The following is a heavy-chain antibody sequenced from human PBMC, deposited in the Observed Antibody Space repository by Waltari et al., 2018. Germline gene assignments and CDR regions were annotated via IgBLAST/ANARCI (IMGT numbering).Heavy chain of an antibody. CDR2: MNPNSGNT. V-gene: IGHV1-8*03. J-gene: IGHJ3*02. CDR3: ATWGVNLGLRDAFDI. Sequence: QVQLVQSGAEVKKPGASVKVSCKASGYTFTSYDINWVRQATGQGLEWMGWMNPNSGNTGDAQKFQGRVTITRNTSISTAYMELSSLRSDDTAVYYCATWGVNLGLRDAFDIWGQGTMVTVSS. CDR1: GYTFTSYD. D-gene: IGHD3-16*01.